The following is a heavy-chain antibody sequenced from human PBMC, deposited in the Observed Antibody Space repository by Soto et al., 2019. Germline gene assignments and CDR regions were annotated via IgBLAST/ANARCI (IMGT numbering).Heavy chain of an antibody. CDR2: IWYDGSNK. J-gene: IGHJ6*02. Sequence: QLQLVESGGGVVQPGRSLRLSCAASGFTFSSYGMHWVRQAPGKGLEWVAVIWYDGSNKYYADSVKGRFTISRDNSKNTLYLQMNSLRAEDTAVYYCARDRAAVTVVVIGRDYYGMDVWGQGTTVTVSS. CDR1: GFTFSSYG. V-gene: IGHV3-33*01. D-gene: IGHD3-22*01. CDR3: ARDRAAVTVVVIGRDYYGMDV.